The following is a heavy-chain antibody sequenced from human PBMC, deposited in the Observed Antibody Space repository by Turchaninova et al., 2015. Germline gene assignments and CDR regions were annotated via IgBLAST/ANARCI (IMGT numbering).Heavy chain of an antibody. Sequence: QVQLQESGPGLVKPSETLSLTCTVSGGSLSSYYWSWIRQPAGQGLECVGRIYTSGSTNYTPSLQSRVTISVDNSKNQFSLKRGSVTAADTAVYYCARGAYYYDSGAFDIWGQGTMVTVSS. V-gene: IGHV4-4*07. CDR1: GGSLSSYY. CDR3: ARGAYYYDSGAFDI. J-gene: IGHJ3*02. CDR2: IYTSGST. D-gene: IGHD3-22*01.